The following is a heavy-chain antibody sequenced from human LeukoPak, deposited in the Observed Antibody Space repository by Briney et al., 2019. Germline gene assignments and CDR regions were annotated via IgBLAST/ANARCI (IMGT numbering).Heavy chain of an antibody. Sequence: GGSLRLSCAASGFTVSSNYMSWVRQAPGKGLEWVSVIYSGGSTYYADSVKGRFTISRDNSKNTLYLQMNSLRPEDTAVYYCASAGLRYFDWPGYPSDYWGQGTLVTVSS. CDR3: ASAGLRYFDWPGYPSDY. J-gene: IGHJ4*02. CDR1: GFTVSSNY. D-gene: IGHD3-9*01. V-gene: IGHV3-66*01. CDR2: IYSGGST.